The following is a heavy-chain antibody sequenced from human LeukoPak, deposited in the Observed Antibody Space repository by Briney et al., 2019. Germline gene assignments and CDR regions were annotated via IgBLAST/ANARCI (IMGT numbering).Heavy chain of an antibody. CDR3: AQIRPSTYYDSSGSFDY. V-gene: IGHV4-59*08. J-gene: IGHJ4*02. CDR2: IYYTGST. Sequence: SETLSLTCTVSGGSISSDYWSWIRQPPGKGLEWIGYIYYTGSTHYNPSLKSRVTISLDTSKNQCSLKLSSVTAADTAVYYCAQIRPSTYYDSSGSFDYWGQGTLVTVSS. CDR1: GGSISSDY. D-gene: IGHD3-22*01.